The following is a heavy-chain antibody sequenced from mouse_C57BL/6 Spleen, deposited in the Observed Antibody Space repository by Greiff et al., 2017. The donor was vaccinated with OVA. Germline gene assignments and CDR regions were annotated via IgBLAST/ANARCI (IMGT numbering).Heavy chain of an antibody. D-gene: IGHD1-1*02. CDR3: ARDGGGSQFAY. V-gene: IGHV5-4*01. Sequence: EVQLVESGGGLVKPGGSLKLSCAASGFTFSSYAMSWVRQTPEQRLEWVATISAGGSYTYYPDNLKGRFTISRDNATNNLYLQMSHLTSEDTAMYYCARDGGGSQFAYWGQGTLVTVSA. CDR2: ISAGGSYT. CDR1: GFTFSSYA. J-gene: IGHJ3*01.